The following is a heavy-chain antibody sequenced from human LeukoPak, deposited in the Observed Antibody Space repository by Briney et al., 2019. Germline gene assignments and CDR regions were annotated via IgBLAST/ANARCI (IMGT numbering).Heavy chain of an antibody. CDR1: GGSFSGYY. V-gene: IGHV4-34*01. CDR2: INHSGST. Sequence: SETLSLTCAVYGGSFSGYYWSWIRQPPGKGLEWIGEINHSGSTNYNPSLTSRVTISVDTSKNQFSLKLSSVTAADTAVYYCARGGLLWFGELLNFDYWGQGTLVTVSS. D-gene: IGHD3-10*01. CDR3: ARGGLLWFGELLNFDY. J-gene: IGHJ4*02.